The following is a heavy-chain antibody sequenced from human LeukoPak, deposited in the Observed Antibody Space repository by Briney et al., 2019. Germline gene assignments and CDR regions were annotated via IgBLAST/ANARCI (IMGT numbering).Heavy chain of an antibody. V-gene: IGHV7-4-1*02. Sequence: GASVKVSCKASVGTFSSYAISWVRQAPGQGLEWVGWINTNTGNPTYAQGFTGRFVFSLDTSVSTAYLQISSLKAEDTAVYYCARDQGYSSSWYRYYYYYMDVWGKGTTVTVSS. D-gene: IGHD6-13*01. J-gene: IGHJ6*03. CDR3: ARDQGYSSSWYRYYYYYMDV. CDR2: INTNTGNP. CDR1: VGTFSSYA.